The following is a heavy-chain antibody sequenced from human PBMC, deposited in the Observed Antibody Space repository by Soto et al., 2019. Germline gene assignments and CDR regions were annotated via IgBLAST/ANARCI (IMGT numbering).Heavy chain of an antibody. CDR3: AKEVVPAAIGGFYYYYMDV. CDR2: ISYDGSNK. CDR1: GFTFSSYG. V-gene: IGHV3-30*18. Sequence: LRLSCAASGFTFSSYGMHWVRQAPGKGLEWVAVISYDGSNKYYADSVKGRFTISRDNSKNTLYLQMNSLRAEDTAVYYCAKEVVPAAIGGFYYYYMDVWGKGTTVTVSS. D-gene: IGHD2-2*02. J-gene: IGHJ6*03.